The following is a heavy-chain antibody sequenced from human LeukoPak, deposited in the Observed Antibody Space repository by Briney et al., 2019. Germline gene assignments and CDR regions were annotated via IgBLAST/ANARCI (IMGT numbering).Heavy chain of an antibody. Sequence: SETPSLTCTVSGGSISSYYWSWIRQPPGKGLEWIGYIYYSGSTNYNPSLKSRVTISVDTSKNQFSLKLSSVTAADTAVYYCARGNGGYVGYWGQGTLVTVSS. CDR1: GGSISSYY. J-gene: IGHJ4*02. CDR2: IYYSGST. D-gene: IGHD2-8*01. CDR3: ARGNGGYVGY. V-gene: IGHV4-59*13.